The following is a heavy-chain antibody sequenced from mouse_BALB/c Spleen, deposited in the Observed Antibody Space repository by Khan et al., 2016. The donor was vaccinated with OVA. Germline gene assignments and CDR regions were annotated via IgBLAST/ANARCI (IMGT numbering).Heavy chain of an antibody. D-gene: IGHD1-2*01. CDR1: GYSITSGYG. CDR2: ISYSGST. CDR3: ARTARIKY. Sequence: EVQLQESGPGLVKPSQSLSLTCTVTGYSITSGYGWNWIRQFPGNKLEWMGYISYSGSTNYNPSLKGRISITRDTSKNQFFLQLNSVTTEDTAAYYCARTARIKYWGQGTTLTVSS. J-gene: IGHJ2*01. V-gene: IGHV3-2*02.